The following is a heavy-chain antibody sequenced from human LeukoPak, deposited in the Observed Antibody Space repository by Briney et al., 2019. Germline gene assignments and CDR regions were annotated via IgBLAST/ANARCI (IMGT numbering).Heavy chain of an antibody. J-gene: IGHJ6*02. CDR2: FYYSGST. V-gene: IGHV4-59*01. CDR3: ARAYYDFWSGYPLRDYGMDV. Sequence: PSETLSLTCTVSGGSISSYYWSWIRQPPGKGLEWIGYFYYSGSTNYNPSLSSRVTISVDTSKNQFSLKLSSVTAADTAVYYCARAYYDFWSGYPLRDYGMDVWGQGTTVTVSS. D-gene: IGHD3-3*01. CDR1: GGSISSYY.